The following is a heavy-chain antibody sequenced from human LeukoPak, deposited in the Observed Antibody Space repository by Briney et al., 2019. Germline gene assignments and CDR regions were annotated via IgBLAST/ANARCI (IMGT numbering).Heavy chain of an antibody. CDR3: AREGHIAAAGTRFDY. CDR2: IYTSGST. V-gene: IGHV4-4*07. D-gene: IGHD6-13*01. CDR1: GGSISSFY. J-gene: IGHJ4*02. Sequence: SETLSLTCTVSGGSISSFYYTWIRQPPGKGLEWIGRIYTSGSTNYNPSLKSRVTMSVDTSKNQFSLKLSSVTAADTAVYYCAREGHIAAAGTRFDYWGQGTLVTVSS.